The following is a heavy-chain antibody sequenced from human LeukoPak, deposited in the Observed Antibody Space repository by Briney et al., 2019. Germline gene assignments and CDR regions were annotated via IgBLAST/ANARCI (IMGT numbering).Heavy chain of an antibody. V-gene: IGHV4-30-4*08. D-gene: IGHD4-17*01. J-gene: IGHJ6*03. Sequence: SETLSLTXTVSGGSISSGDYYWSWIRQPPGKGLEWIGYIYYSGSTYYNPSLKSRVTISVDTSKNQFSLKLSSVTAADTAVYYCARDQEDYGDLFGGYYYYYMDVWGKGTTVTVSS. CDR3: ARDQEDYGDLFGGYYYYYMDV. CDR1: GGSISSGDYY. CDR2: IYYSGST.